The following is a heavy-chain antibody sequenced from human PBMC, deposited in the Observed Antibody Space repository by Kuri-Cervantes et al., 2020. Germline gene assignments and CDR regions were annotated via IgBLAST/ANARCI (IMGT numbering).Heavy chain of an antibody. J-gene: IGHJ6*04. D-gene: IGHD3-10*01. Sequence: ASVKVSCKASGYTFTSYYMHWVRQAPGQRLEWMGWINAGNGNTKYSQKFQGRVTITRDTSASTAYMELSSLRSEDTAVYYCARDQYYYGSGSYSTHQHVWGKGTTVTVSS. V-gene: IGHV1-3*01. CDR2: INAGNGNT. CDR1: GYTFTSYY. CDR3: ARDQYYYGSGSYSTHQHV.